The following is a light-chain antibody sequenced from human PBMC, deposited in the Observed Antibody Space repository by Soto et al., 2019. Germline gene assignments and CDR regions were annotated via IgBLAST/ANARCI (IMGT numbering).Light chain of an antibody. V-gene: IGLV2-14*01. CDR3: TSYASGSSHVV. Sequence: QSVLTQPASVSGSPGQSITLSCTGTSSDIGGYDYVSWYQRYPGKAPKLIIYDVNNRPSGVSNRFSGSKSGNTASLTISGLQAEDEADYYCTSYASGSSHVVFGGGTKVTVL. CDR2: DVN. J-gene: IGLJ2*01. CDR1: SSDIGGYDY.